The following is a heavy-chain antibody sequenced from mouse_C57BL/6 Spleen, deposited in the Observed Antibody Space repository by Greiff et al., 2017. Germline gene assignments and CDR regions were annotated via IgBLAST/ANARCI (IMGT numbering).Heavy chain of an antibody. V-gene: IGHV1-82*01. CDR3: ADGYYVY. J-gene: IGHJ2*01. D-gene: IGHD2-3*01. CDR2: IYPGDGDT. Sequence: QVQLQQSGPELVKPGASVKISCKASGYAFRSSWMNWVKQRPGKGLEWIGRIYPGDGDTNYNGKFKGKATLTADKSSSTAYMQLSSLTSEDSAVYFCADGYYVYWGQGTTLTVSS. CDR1: GYAFRSSW.